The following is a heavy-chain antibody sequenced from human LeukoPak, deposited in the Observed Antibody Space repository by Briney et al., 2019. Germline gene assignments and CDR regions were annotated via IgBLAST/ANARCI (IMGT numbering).Heavy chain of an antibody. J-gene: IGHJ3*02. CDR2: SFYSGTT. CDR1: GYSISSGNY. Sequence: SETLSLTCAVSGYSISSGNYWGWIRQPPGEGLEWIGSSFYSGTTYYNPSLKSRVTISMDTSKNQVALNLRSVTAADTAEYYCARAGFDIWGQGKMVTVSS. CDR3: ARAGFDI. V-gene: IGHV4-38-2*01.